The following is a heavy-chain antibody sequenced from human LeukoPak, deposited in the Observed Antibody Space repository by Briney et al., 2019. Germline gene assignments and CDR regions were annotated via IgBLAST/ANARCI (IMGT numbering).Heavy chain of an antibody. J-gene: IGHJ4*02. Sequence: PSETLSLTCSVSGGSISRYHWTCIPHPPGERRECIGYSSYSENTNYNTSLKSRVTMSVDTPRNQFSLSLSSVTAADTAVYYCARITKLLNGDYFDYWGQGTLVTVSS. D-gene: IGHD1-7*01. V-gene: IGHV4-59*01. CDR1: GGSISRYH. CDR3: ARITKLLNGDYFDY. CDR2: SSYSENT.